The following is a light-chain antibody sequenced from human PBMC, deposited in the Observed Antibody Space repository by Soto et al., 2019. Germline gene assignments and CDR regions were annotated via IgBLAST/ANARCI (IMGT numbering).Light chain of an antibody. CDR2: GAS. Sequence: EVVMTQSPATLSVSPGERATLSCRASQNVNSNLAWYQQKPGQAPRLLISGASTRASGVPSRFCGSGSGTEFTLTISGLQSEDFAVYYCQQYNNWPRTFGQGTNLEI. V-gene: IGKV3-15*01. J-gene: IGKJ2*01. CDR1: QNVNSN. CDR3: QQYNNWPRT.